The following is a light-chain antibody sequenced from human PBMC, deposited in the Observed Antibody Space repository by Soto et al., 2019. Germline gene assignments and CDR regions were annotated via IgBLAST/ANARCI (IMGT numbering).Light chain of an antibody. J-gene: IGLJ2*01. CDR2: DVS. V-gene: IGLV2-8*01. CDR1: SSDVGGYNY. CDR3: SSYAGTNIVV. Sequence: QSALTQPPSASGSPGQSVTISCTGTSSDVGGYNYVSWYQQHPGKAPKLMIYDVSKRPSGVLDRFSASKSGNTASLIVSGLQDEDEADYYCSSYAGTNIVVFGGGTKLTVL.